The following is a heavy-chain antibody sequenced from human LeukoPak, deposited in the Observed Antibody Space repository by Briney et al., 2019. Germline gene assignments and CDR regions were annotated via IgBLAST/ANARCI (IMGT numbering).Heavy chain of an antibody. Sequence: GGSLRLSCAASGFTFSNAWMSWVRQAPGKGLEWVSAISGSGGSTYYADSVKGRFTISRDNSKNTLYLQMNSLRAEDTAVYYCAKDLGSSSWEGFDIWGQGTMVTVSS. CDR1: GFTFSNAW. CDR2: ISGSGGST. D-gene: IGHD6-13*01. J-gene: IGHJ3*02. V-gene: IGHV3-23*01. CDR3: AKDLGSSSWEGFDI.